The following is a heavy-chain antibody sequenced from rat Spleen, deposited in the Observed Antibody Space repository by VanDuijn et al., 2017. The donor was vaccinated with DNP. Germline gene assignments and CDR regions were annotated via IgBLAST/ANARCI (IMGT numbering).Heavy chain of an antibody. CDR1: GFIFSNYW. CDR2: ISSTGDNT. Sequence: EVQLVESGGGPVQPGRSLKLSCVASGFIFSNYWMTWIRQAPGKGLEWVASISSTGDNTYYAASVKGRFSLSRDNAKSTLYLQVSSLRSEDTATYYCTSNPHIRTAAPFDYWGQGVMVTVSS. D-gene: IGHD3-8*01. CDR3: TSNPHIRTAAPFDY. V-gene: IGHV5-31*01. J-gene: IGHJ2*01.